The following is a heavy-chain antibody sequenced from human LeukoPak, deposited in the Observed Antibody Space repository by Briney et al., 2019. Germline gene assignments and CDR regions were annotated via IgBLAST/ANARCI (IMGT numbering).Heavy chain of an antibody. CDR2: ISYDGSNK. J-gene: IGHJ4*02. CDR3: ARDRKGFGGFRPQY. V-gene: IGHV3-30*04. Sequence: GGSLRLSCAASGFTLTSYAMHWVRQAPGKGLEWVAVISYDGSNKYSADSAKGRFTISRDTSKNTLYLQMNSLRAEDTAVYYCARDRKGFGGFRPQYWGQGTLVTVSS. CDR1: GFTLTSYA. D-gene: IGHD3-10*01.